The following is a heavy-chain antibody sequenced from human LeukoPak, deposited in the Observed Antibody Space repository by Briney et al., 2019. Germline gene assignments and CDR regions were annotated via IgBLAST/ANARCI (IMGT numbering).Heavy chain of an antibody. CDR3: ARSPLKWYSTERCYYYMDV. J-gene: IGHJ6*03. D-gene: IGHD6-13*01. Sequence: SVKVSCKASGGTLSSYAISWVRQAPGQGLEWMGGIIPIFGTANYAQKFQGRVTITTDESTSTAYMELSSLRSEDTAVYYCARSPLKWYSTERCYYYMDVWGKGTTVTVSS. CDR2: IIPIFGTA. CDR1: GGTLSSYA. V-gene: IGHV1-69*05.